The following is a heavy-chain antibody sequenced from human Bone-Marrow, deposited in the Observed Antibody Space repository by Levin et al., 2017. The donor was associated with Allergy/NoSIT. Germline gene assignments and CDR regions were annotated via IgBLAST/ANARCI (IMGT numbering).Heavy chain of an antibody. V-gene: IGHV1-69*13. CDR3: GREEHELDPDRYYNYYGMEV. D-gene: IGHD1-26*01. CDR1: GGTLSGSG. CDR2: IIPKFGTI. J-gene: IGHJ6*02. Sequence: GASVKVSCQSSGGTLSGSGITWVRQAPGQGLEWMGGIIPKFGTINYAQKFQGRLTIAAAGSTSRIYMELSSLTSEDTAVYYCGREEHELDPDRYYNYYGMEVWGQGTTVTVSS.